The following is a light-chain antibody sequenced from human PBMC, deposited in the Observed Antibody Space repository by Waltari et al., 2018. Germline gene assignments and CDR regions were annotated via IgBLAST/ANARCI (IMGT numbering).Light chain of an antibody. CDR1: QGISSY. CDR3: QQFNNYPRT. V-gene: IGKV1-9*01. J-gene: IGKJ3*01. Sequence: DIQLTQSPSFLSASVGDRVTITCRASQGISSYLAWYQQKPGKAPKLLIYAASTLQSGVPSRFSGSGSVTDFTLTISSLQPEDFATYYCQQFNNYPRTFGPGTKVDIK. CDR2: AAS.